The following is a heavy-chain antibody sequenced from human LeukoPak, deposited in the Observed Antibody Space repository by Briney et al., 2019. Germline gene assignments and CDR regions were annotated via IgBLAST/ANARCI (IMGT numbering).Heavy chain of an antibody. Sequence: PGGSLRLSCAVSGFTVSSNYMRWVRQAPGKGLEWVSVMCSGGSTYYADSVEGRFTISRDNSKNTLYLEMNSLRAEDAAVYYCARVARAVASFDYWGQGTLVTVSS. CDR3: ARVARAVASFDY. V-gene: IGHV3-53*01. J-gene: IGHJ4*02. CDR1: GFTVSSNY. D-gene: IGHD6-19*01. CDR2: MCSGGST.